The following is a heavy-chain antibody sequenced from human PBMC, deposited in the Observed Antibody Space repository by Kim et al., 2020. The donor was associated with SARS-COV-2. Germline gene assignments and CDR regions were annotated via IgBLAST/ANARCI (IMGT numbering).Heavy chain of an antibody. CDR2: INHSGST. CDR3: ARGRKRGSGWPFDY. Sequence: SETLSLTCAVYGGSFSGYYWSWIRQPPGKGLEWIGEINHSGSTNYNPSLKSRVTISVDTSKNQFSLKLSSVTAADTAVYYCARGRKRGSGWPFDYWGQGTLVTVSS. J-gene: IGHJ4*02. V-gene: IGHV4-34*01. D-gene: IGHD6-19*01. CDR1: GGSFSGYY.